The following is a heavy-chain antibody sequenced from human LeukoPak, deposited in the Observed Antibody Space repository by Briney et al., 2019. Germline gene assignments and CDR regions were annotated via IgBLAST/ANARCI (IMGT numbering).Heavy chain of an antibody. D-gene: IGHD1-1*01. CDR2: IIPILGIA. J-gene: IGHJ6*02. CDR1: GGTFSSYA. Sequence: SAKVSCKASGGTFSSYAISWVRQAPGQGLEWMGRIIPILGIANYAQKFQGRVTITADKSTSTAYMELSSLRSEDTAVYYCARSGTPYYGMDVWGQGTTVTVSS. V-gene: IGHV1-69*04. CDR3: ARSGTPYYGMDV.